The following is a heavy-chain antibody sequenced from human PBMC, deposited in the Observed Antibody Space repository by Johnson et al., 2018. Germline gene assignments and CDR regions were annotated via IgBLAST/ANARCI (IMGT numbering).Heavy chain of an antibody. CDR1: GFTFSRHP. Sequence: QVQLVQSGGGVVQPGRSLGLSCAASGFTFSRHPMHWVRQAPGKGLEWVAVISYAGDNQFSADSAKGRFTISRADSKNTLFLQMSSLRVEDTVVYYCARDPVVYSNRSGYFDLWGRGTLVSVSS. D-gene: IGHD6-13*01. CDR3: ARDPVVYSNRSGYFDL. CDR2: ISYAGDNQ. V-gene: IGHV3-30-3*01. J-gene: IGHJ2*01.